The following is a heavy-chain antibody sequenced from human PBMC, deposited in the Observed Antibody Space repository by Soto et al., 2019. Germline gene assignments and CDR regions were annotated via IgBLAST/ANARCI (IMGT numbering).Heavy chain of an antibody. J-gene: IGHJ6*03. CDR2: MNPNSGNT. V-gene: IGHV1-8*01. D-gene: IGHD4-17*01. Sequence: ASVKVSCKASGYTFTSYDINWVRQATGQGLEWMGWMNPNSGNTGYAQKFQGRVTMTRNTSISTAYMELSSLRSEDTAVYYCARAGTVTIINYYYYYMDVWGKGTTVTVSS. CDR1: GYTFTSYD. CDR3: ARAGTVTIINYYYYYMDV.